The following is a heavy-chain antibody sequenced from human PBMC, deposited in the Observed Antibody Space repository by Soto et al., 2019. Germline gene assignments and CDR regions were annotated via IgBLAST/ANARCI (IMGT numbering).Heavy chain of an antibody. CDR1: GYTFTGSY. CDR3: AREDNDISAYYYIDH. J-gene: IGHJ4*02. Sequence: WASVKVSCKASGYTFTGSYIYWVRQAPGQGLEWMGWINPNSGDTNYAQKFQGRVTMTRDTSITTAYMELSRLRSDDTAVYYCAREDNDISAYYYIDHWGQGTLVTVSS. D-gene: IGHD3-22*01. V-gene: IGHV1-2*02. CDR2: INPNSGDT.